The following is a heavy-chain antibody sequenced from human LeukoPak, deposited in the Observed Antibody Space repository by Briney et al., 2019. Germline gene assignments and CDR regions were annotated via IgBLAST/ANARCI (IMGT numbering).Heavy chain of an antibody. V-gene: IGHV4-59*01. CDR1: GGSISSYY. J-gene: IGHJ3*02. Sequence: SETLSLTCTVSGGSISSYYWSWIRQPPRKGLEWIGYIYYSGSFNYNPSLKSRVTISVDTSKNQFSLKLNSVTAADTAVYYCAREGLLCGGDCYRDAFDIWGQGTMVTVSS. CDR3: AREGLLCGGDCYRDAFDI. CDR2: IYYSGSF. D-gene: IGHD2-21*02.